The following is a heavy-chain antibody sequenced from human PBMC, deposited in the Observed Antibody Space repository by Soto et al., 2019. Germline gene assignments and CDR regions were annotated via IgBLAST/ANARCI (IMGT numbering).Heavy chain of an antibody. J-gene: IGHJ4*02. CDR1: GYTSPLYD. Sequence: QVQLVQSGAEVKKPGASVKVSCRTSGYTSPLYDINWVRQAPGQGLEWMGWMNPKSGNTGYAQRFQGRVTMTRDTSRTTAYMELSSLTSADTAVYYCAREPPGAPYYFNYWGQGTVVSVSS. CDR3: AREPPGAPYYFNY. CDR2: MNPKSGNT. V-gene: IGHV1-8*01. D-gene: IGHD7-27*01.